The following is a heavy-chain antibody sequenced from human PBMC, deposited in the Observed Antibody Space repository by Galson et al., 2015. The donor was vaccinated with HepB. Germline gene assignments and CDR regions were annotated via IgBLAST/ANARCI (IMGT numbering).Heavy chain of an antibody. CDR3: AKTTRGSSWYKAFDI. D-gene: IGHD6-13*01. CDR2: ISWDGGST. V-gene: IGHV3-43*01. J-gene: IGHJ3*02. CDR1: GFTFDDYT. Sequence: SLRLSCAASGFTFDDYTMHWVRQAPGKGLEWVSLISWDGGSTYYADSVKVRFTISRDNSKDTQYLQMNSLTTDDTAVYYCAKTTRGSSWYKAFDIWGQGTMVTVSS.